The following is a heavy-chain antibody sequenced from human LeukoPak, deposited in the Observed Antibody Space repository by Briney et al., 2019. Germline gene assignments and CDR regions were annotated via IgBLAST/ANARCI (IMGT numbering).Heavy chain of an antibody. CDR3: AKEVTYCSSSSCNDAFDV. CDR1: GFRFSTSG. D-gene: IGHD2-2*01. J-gene: IGHJ3*01. Sequence: PGGSLRLSCAASGFRFSTSGMHWVRQAPENGLEWVSFIRFDGSDEDHGDSVKGRFTISSDNSKNTMYLQMNSLRAEDTAVYYCAKEVTYCSSSSCNDAFDVWGRGTMVIVSS. CDR2: IRFDGSDE. V-gene: IGHV3-30*02.